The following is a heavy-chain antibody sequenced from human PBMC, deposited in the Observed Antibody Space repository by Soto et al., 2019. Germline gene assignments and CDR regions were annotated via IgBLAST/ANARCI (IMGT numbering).Heavy chain of an antibody. CDR2: IYHSGST. CDR1: GDSMTIGGYN. CDR3: ARDGPLLGHDA. D-gene: IGHD2-21*01. J-gene: IGHJ5*02. Sequence: TLSRTGTSSGDSMTIGGYNWSWIRQVPDRGLEWIGYIYHSGSTYYNPSLKSRVTISVDTSKNQFSLKMHSVTAADTAVYYCARDGPLLGHDAWGQGTLVTVSS. V-gene: IGHV4-31*03.